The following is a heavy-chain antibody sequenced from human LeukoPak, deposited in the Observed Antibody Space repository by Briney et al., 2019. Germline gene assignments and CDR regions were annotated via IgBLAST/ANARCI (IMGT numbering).Heavy chain of an antibody. CDR1: GFTFSDYY. D-gene: IGHD3-16*01. CDR2: ISSSGSTI. CDR3: ARNSYDYVWGSYDRTSADY. Sequence: GGSLRLSCAASGFTFSDYYMSWIRQAPGKGLEWVSYISSSGSTIYYADSVKGRFTISRDNAKNSLYLQMNSLRAEDTAVYYCARNSYDYVWGSYDRTSADYWGQGTLVTVSS. V-gene: IGHV3-11*04. J-gene: IGHJ4*02.